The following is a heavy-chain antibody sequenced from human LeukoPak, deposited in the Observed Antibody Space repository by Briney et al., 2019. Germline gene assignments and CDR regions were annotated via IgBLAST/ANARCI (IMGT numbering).Heavy chain of an antibody. CDR3: ARGLRENCGGDCYPVDY. CDR1: GDSVSSNSAA. D-gene: IGHD2-21*02. J-gene: IGHJ4*02. CDR2: TYYRSKWYN. V-gene: IGHV6-1*01. Sequence: SQTLSLTCAISGDSVSSNSAAWNWIRQPAWRGLEWLGRTYYRSKWYNGYAGSVKSRITINPDTSKNQFSLQLNSVTPEDTAVYYCARGLRENCGGDCYPVDYWGQGTLVTVSS.